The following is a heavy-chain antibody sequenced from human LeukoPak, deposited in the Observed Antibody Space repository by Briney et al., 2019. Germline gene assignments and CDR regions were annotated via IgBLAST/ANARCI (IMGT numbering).Heavy chain of an antibody. Sequence: PSETLSLTCTVSGGSISSSSHHWGWIRQPPGKGLEWVGSIYYSGSTYYNPSLKSRVTISVDSSKNQFSLKLSSVTAADTAVYYCARPPADVGDAFDIWGQGTMVTVSS. CDR1: GGSISSSSHH. V-gene: IGHV4-39*01. J-gene: IGHJ3*02. CDR2: IYYSGST. CDR3: ARPPADVGDAFDI. D-gene: IGHD3-10*01.